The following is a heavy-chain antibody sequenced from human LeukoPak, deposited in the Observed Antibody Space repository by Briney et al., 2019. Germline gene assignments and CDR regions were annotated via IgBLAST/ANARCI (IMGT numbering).Heavy chain of an antibody. D-gene: IGHD5-24*01. Sequence: SETLSLTCNVSGGSISSGSYYWSWIRQPAGKGLEWIGRIYTSGSTNYNPSLKSRVTISVDTSKNQFSLKLSSVTAADTAVYYCARGGGYNFAVDYWGQGTLVTVSS. CDR1: GGSISSGSYY. CDR2: IYTSGST. J-gene: IGHJ4*02. CDR3: ARGGGYNFAVDY. V-gene: IGHV4-61*02.